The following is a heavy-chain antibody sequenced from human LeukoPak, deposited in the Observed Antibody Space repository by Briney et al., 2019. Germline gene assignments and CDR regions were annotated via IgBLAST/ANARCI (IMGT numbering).Heavy chain of an antibody. CDR1: GGTFSSYA. CDR3: ARAPYYDSSGYNI. J-gene: IGHJ3*02. V-gene: IGHV1-69*05. D-gene: IGHD3-22*01. Sequence: SVKVSCKASGGTFSSYAISWVRQAPGQGLEWMGRIIPIFGTANYAQKFQGRVTITTDESTRTAYMELSSLRSEDTAVYYCARAPYYDSSGYNIWGQGTMVTVSS. CDR2: IIPIFGTA.